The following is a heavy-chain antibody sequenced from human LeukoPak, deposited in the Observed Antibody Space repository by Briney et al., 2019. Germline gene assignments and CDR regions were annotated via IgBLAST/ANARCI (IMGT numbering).Heavy chain of an antibody. CDR2: ISYDGSNK. V-gene: IGHV3-30*03. D-gene: IGHD3-10*01. CDR1: GFTFNSYG. Sequence: PGGSLRLSCAASGFTFNSYGMRWVRQAPGKGLEWVAVISYDGSNKYYADSVKGRFTISRDNSKNTMYLQMNSLRAEDTALYYCARDRSGSYPNWFDPWGQGTLVTVSS. CDR3: ARDRSGSYPNWFDP. J-gene: IGHJ5*02.